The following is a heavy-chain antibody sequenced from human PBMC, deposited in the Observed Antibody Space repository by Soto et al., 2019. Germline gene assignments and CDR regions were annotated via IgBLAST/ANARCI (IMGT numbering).Heavy chain of an antibody. D-gene: IGHD2-2*01. J-gene: IGHJ6*03. V-gene: IGHV3-23*01. CDR1: GFTFSSYA. CDR3: AKDPGADIVVVPAAMWDYYYYYMDV. Sequence: GGSLRLSCAASGFTFSSYAMSWVRQAPGKGLEWVSAISGSGGSTYYADSVKGRFTISRDNSKNTLYLQMNSLRAEDTAVYYCAKDPGADIVVVPAAMWDYYYYYMDVWGKGTTVTVSS. CDR2: ISGSGGST.